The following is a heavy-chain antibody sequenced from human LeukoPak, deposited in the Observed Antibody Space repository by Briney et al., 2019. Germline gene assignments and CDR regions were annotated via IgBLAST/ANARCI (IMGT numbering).Heavy chain of an antibody. D-gene: IGHD3-22*01. CDR2: ISYDGSNK. CDR1: GFPFSSYA. Sequence: GGSLRLSCAASGFPFSSYAMHWVRQAPGKGLEWVAVISYDGSNKYYADSVKGRFTISRDNSKNTLYLQMNSLRAEDTAVYYCASDYYDSSGYLWSLDYWGQGTLVTVSS. J-gene: IGHJ4*02. CDR3: ASDYYDSSGYLWSLDY. V-gene: IGHV3-30-3*01.